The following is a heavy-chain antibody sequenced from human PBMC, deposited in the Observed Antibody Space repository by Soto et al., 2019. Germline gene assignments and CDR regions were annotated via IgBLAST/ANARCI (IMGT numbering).Heavy chain of an antibody. CDR2: IYYSGST. J-gene: IGHJ4*02. CDR1: GGSISSYY. D-gene: IGHD2-21*01. Sequence: SETLSLTCTVSGGSISSYYWSWIRQPPGKGLEWIGYIYYSGSTNYNPSLKSRVTISVDTSKNQFSLNLSSVTAADTAVYYCGRGATRKQLWPFDFWGQGTLVTVSS. V-gene: IGHV4-59*12. CDR3: GRGATRKQLWPFDF.